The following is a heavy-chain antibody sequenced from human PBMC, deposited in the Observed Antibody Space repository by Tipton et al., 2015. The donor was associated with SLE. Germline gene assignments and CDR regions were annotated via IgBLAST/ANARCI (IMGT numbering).Heavy chain of an antibody. CDR1: GGSFSGYY. J-gene: IGHJ5*02. V-gene: IGHV4-34*01. CDR2: INHSGST. Sequence: TLSLTCAVYGGSFSGYYWSWIRQPPGKGLEWIGEINHSGSTNYNPSLKSRVTISVDTSKNQFSLKLSSVTAADTAVYYCARGVRNDFWSGYPKWFDPWGQGTLVTVSS. D-gene: IGHD3-3*01. CDR3: ARGVRNDFWSGYPKWFDP.